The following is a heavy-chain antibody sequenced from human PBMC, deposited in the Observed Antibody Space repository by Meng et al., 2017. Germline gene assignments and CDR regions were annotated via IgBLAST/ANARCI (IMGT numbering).Heavy chain of an antibody. Sequence: LVESGGGLVHLGGLLGLSCEAPGFIFTSHAFIWFLQAPEKGLEWVSAISISGDRILYADSVKGRFTISRDNSKNTLYLPMDSLRVEDTALYYCAKELRPNDAWGQGTLVTVSS. J-gene: IGHJ5*02. CDR1: GFIFTSHA. CDR2: ISISGDRI. V-gene: IGHV3-23*04. CDR3: AKELRPNDA. D-gene: IGHD2-8*01.